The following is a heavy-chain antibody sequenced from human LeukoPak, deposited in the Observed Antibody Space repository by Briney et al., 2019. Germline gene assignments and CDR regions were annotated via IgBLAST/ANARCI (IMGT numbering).Heavy chain of an antibody. J-gene: IGHJ4*02. D-gene: IGHD2-21*02. CDR1: GYTFTSYY. V-gene: IGHV1-46*01. CDR3: ARDAPGSLAYCGGDCSY. Sequence: ASVKVSCKASGYTFTSYYMHWVRQAPGQGLEWMGIINPSGGSTSYAQKFQGRVTMTRDTSTSTVYMELSSLRSDDTAVYYCARDAPGSLAYCGGDCSYWGQGTLVTVSS. CDR2: INPSGGST.